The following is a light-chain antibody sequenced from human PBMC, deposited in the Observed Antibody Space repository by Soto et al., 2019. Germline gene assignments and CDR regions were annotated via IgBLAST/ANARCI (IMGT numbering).Light chain of an antibody. CDR2: DAS. J-gene: IGKJ1*01. CDR3: QHDSTYCT. Sequence: DIPMTQSPSTLSASLGDRATITCRASQSVSSWLAWYQQKPGKAPKLLIYDASSSESGAPSRCSGSGSGTEFTLTISSLQPDDFASYYYQHDSTYCTFGQGTKVDIK. CDR1: QSVSSW. V-gene: IGKV1-5*01.